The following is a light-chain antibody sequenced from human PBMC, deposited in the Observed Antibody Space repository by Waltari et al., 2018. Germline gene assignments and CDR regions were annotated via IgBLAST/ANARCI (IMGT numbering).Light chain of an antibody. J-gene: IGKJ4*01. CDR1: QSLLYSNGYNY. CDR2: LGS. V-gene: IGKV2-28*01. Sequence: DIVMTQSPLSLPVTPGESASISCRSSQSLLYSNGYNYLDWYVQKPGQSPQLLIYLGSNRASGVPDRFSGSGSGTDFTLKITRVEAEDVGVYYCMQALQTPLVTFGGGTKVEIK. CDR3: MQALQTPLVT.